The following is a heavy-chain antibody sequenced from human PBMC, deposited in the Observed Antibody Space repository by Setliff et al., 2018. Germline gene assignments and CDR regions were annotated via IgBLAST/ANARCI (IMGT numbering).Heavy chain of an antibody. V-gene: IGHV2-5*01. J-gene: IGHJ4*02. Sequence: SGPTLVNPTQTLTLTCTFSGFSLSTTGVGVGWIRQPPGQALEWLTLIYWNGDERYNPSLKSRLTITKDTSKNQVVLTMTNMDPVDTATYYCAHIAGGGNSPRHDYWGQGTLVTVSS. CDR3: AHIAGGGNSPRHDY. CDR2: IYWNGDE. CDR1: GFSLSTTGVG. D-gene: IGHD2-21*01.